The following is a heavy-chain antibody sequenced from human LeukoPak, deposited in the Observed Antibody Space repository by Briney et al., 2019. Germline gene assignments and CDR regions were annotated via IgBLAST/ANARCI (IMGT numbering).Heavy chain of an antibody. J-gene: IGHJ4*02. CDR1: GFSFSSHW. V-gene: IGHV3-23*01. CDR2: ISGSGGST. Sequence: GGSLRLSCVASGFSFSSHWMSWVRQAPGKGLEWVSAISGSGGSTYYADSVKGRFTISRDNSKNTLYLQMNSLRAEDTAVYYCHTIYGSGSYYLDYWGQGTLVTVSS. D-gene: IGHD3-10*01. CDR3: HTIYGSGSYYLDY.